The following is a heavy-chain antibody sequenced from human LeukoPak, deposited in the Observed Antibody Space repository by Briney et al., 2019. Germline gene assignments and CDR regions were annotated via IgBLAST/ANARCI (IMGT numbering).Heavy chain of an antibody. V-gene: IGHV4-61*02. CDR1: GGSISSGSYY. CDR2: IYTSGST. J-gene: IGHJ4*02. Sequence: PSETLSLTCTVSGGSISSGSYYWSWIRQPAGKGLEWIGRIYTSGSTNYNPSLKSRVTISVDTSKNQFSLKLSSVTAADTAVYSCAREVSLGYFDYWGQGTLVTVSS. D-gene: IGHD2-8*01. CDR3: AREVSLGYFDY.